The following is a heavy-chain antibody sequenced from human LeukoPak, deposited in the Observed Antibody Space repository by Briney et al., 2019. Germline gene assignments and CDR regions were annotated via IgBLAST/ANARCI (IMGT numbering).Heavy chain of an antibody. D-gene: IGHD3-10*01. CDR2: ISSSSNYI. CDR1: GFTFSSCT. Sequence: GGSLRLSCAASGFTFSSCTMNWIRQAPGKGLQWVSSISSSSNYIYYADSVKGRFTISRDNAKNSLYLQMISLRAEDTAVYYCAREPYVSGSYYNYWGQGTLVTVSS. CDR3: AREPYVSGSYYNY. V-gene: IGHV3-21*01. J-gene: IGHJ4*02.